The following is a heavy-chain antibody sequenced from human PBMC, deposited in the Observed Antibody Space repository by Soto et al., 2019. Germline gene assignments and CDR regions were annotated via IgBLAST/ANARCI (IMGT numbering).Heavy chain of an antibody. V-gene: IGHV4-31*03. J-gene: IGHJ2*01. D-gene: IGHD6-19*01. CDR2: IYYSGST. CDR3: ARVGAVAGTQYFDL. Sequence: QVQLQESGPGLVKPSQTLSLTCTVSGGSISSGGYYWSWIRQHPGKGLEWIGYIYYSGSTYYNPSLKSRVTISVATSKNQFSLKLSSVTAADTAVYYCARVGAVAGTQYFDLWGRGTLVTVSS. CDR1: GGSISSGGYY.